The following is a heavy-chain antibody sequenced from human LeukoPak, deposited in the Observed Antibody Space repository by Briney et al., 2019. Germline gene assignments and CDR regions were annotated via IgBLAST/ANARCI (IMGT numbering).Heavy chain of an antibody. CDR1: GGTFSSYA. Sequence: SVKVSCKASGGTFSSYAISWVRQAPGQGLEWMGRIIPIFGTANYAQKFQGRVTITTDESTSTAYMELSSLRSEDTAVYYCARDSEQWLVRGGYFDYWGQGTLATVSS. D-gene: IGHD6-19*01. J-gene: IGHJ4*02. CDR2: IIPIFGTA. V-gene: IGHV1-69*05. CDR3: ARDSEQWLVRGGYFDY.